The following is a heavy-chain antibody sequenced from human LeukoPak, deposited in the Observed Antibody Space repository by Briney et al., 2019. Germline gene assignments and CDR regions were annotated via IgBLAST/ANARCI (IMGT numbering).Heavy chain of an antibody. D-gene: IGHD2-15*01. CDR2: IKQDGSEK. CDR3: ARGNVVVAAEDPDAFDI. J-gene: IGHJ3*02. V-gene: IGHV3-7*04. CDR1: GFTFSSYW. Sequence: GGSLRLSCAASGFTFSSYWMSWVRQAPGEGLEWVANIKQDGSEKYYVDSVKGRFTISRDNAKNSLYLQMNSLRAEDTAVYYCARGNVVVAAEDPDAFDIWGQGTMVTVSS.